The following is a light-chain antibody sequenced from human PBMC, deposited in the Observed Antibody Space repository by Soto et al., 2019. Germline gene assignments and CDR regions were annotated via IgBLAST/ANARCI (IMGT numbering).Light chain of an antibody. J-gene: IGKJ2*01. V-gene: IGKV1-39*01. Sequence: TQSPATLSLSPGDRATLSCRASQSIGSYLAWYQQKPGKAPKLLIYAASSLQSGVPSRFSGSGSGTDFTLTISSLQPEDFATYYCQQSYSTPYTFGQGTKLEIK. CDR2: AAS. CDR1: QSIGSY. CDR3: QQSYSTPYT.